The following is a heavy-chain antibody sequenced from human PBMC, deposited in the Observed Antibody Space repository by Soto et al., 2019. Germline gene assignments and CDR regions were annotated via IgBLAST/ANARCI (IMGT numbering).Heavy chain of an antibody. Sequence: GGSLRLSCAASGFTFSSYGMHWVRQAPGKGLEWVAVIWYDGSNKYYADSVKGRFTISRDNSKNTLYLQMNSLRAEDTAVYYCASDTSYSNYASVDPWGQGTLVTVSS. D-gene: IGHD4-4*01. V-gene: IGHV3-33*01. CDR3: ASDTSYSNYASVDP. J-gene: IGHJ5*02. CDR2: IWYDGSNK. CDR1: GFTFSSYG.